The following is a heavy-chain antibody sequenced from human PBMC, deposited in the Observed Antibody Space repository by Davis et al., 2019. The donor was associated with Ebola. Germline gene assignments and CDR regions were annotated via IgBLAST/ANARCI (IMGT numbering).Heavy chain of an antibody. J-gene: IGHJ2*01. D-gene: IGHD4-17*01. CDR3: ARERGNYGDSTYWYFDL. Sequence: GESLKISCAASGFTFSSYSMNWVRQAPGKGLEWVSSISSSSSYIYYADSVKGRFTISRDNAKNSLYLQMNSLRDEDTAVYYCARERGNYGDSTYWYFDLWGRGTLVTVSS. CDR1: GFTFSSYS. V-gene: IGHV3-21*01. CDR2: ISSSSSYI.